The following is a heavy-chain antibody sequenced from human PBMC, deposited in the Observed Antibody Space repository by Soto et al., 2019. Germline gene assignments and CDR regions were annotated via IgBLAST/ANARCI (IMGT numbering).Heavy chain of an antibody. V-gene: IGHV3-21*01. CDR1: GFTFSSYS. D-gene: IGHD5-18*01. CDR3: ARDLTAMVPRRDY. CDR2: ISSSSSYI. J-gene: IGHJ4*02. Sequence: LRLSCAASGFTFSSYSMNWVRQAPGKGLEWVSSISSSSSYIYYADSVKGRFTISRDNAKNSLYLQMNSLRAEDTAVYYCARDLTAMVPRRDYWGQGTLVTVSS.